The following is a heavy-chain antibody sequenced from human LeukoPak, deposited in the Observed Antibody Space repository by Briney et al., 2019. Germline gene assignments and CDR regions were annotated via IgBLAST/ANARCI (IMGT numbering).Heavy chain of an antibody. D-gene: IGHD6-6*01. Sequence: ASVKVSCKASGDTFTSYYMHWVRQAPGQGLEWMGKINPRGGSTSYAQRFQGRVTMTRDMSTSTVYMELSSLRSEDTAVYYCARDRYSSSSDYYYYYMDVWGKGTTVTVSS. V-gene: IGHV1-46*01. J-gene: IGHJ6*03. CDR3: ARDRYSSSSDYYYYYMDV. CDR2: INPRGGST. CDR1: GDTFTSYY.